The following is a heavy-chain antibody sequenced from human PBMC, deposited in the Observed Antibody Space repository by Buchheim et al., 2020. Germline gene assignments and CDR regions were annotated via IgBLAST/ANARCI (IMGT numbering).Heavy chain of an antibody. J-gene: IGHJ4*02. V-gene: IGHV3-30*18. D-gene: IGHD6-13*01. CDR2: ISYDGSNK. CDR3: AKDMFSSNFPWYYFDY. CDR1: GFTFSSYG. Sequence: QVQLVESGGGVVQPGRSLRLSCAASGFTFSSYGMHWVRQAPGKGLEWVAVISYDGSNKYYADSVKVRFTISRDNSKTTLYLQMNSLRAEDTAVYYCAKDMFSSNFPWYYFDYWGQGTL.